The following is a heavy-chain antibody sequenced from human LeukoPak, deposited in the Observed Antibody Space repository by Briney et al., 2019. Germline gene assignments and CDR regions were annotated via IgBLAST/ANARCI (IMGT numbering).Heavy chain of an antibody. D-gene: IGHD6-13*01. J-gene: IGHJ1*01. CDR3: ARVNSSSWFFQH. Sequence: SETLSLTCAVYGGSFSGYYWSWIRQPPGKGLEWIGEINHSGSTNYNPSRKSRVTISVDTSKNQFSLKLSSVTAADTAVYYCARVNSSSWFFQHWGQGTLVTVSS. CDR2: INHSGST. V-gene: IGHV4-34*01. CDR1: GGSFSGYY.